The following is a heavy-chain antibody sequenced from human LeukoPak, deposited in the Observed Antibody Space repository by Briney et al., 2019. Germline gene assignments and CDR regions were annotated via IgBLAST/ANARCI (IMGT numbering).Heavy chain of an antibody. Sequence: GSSVKVSCKASGGTFSSYTISWVRQAPGQGLEWMGRIIPIFGTADYAQKFQGRVTITADESTSTAYMELSSLRSEDTAVYYCARDSRLGYDFWSGYSDYWGQGTLVTVSS. J-gene: IGHJ4*02. D-gene: IGHD3-3*01. CDR3: ARDSRLGYDFWSGYSDY. CDR1: GGTFSSYT. CDR2: IIPIFGTA. V-gene: IGHV1-69*15.